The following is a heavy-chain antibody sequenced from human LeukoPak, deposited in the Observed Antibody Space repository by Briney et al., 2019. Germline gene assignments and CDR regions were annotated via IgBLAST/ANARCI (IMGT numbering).Heavy chain of an antibody. Sequence: SETLSLTCTVSGHSISSDSYWGWIRQPPGKGLEWVGSIYHSGSTYYKPSLKSRVTISLDTSKNQFSLKLISVTAADTAVYFCVRDAIVVFTPHRYFDYWGQGTLVTVSS. CDR1: GHSISSDSY. J-gene: IGHJ4*02. V-gene: IGHV4-38-2*02. CDR2: IYHSGST. CDR3: VRDAIVVFTPHRYFDY. D-gene: IGHD3-22*01.